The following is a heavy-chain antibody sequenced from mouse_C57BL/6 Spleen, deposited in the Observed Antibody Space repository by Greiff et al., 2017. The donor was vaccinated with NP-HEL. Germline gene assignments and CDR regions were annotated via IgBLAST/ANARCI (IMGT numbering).Heavy chain of an antibody. D-gene: IGHD2-1*01. V-gene: IGHV1-69*01. CDR3: ARVYGNDAMDY. J-gene: IGHJ4*01. Sequence: VQLQQPGAELVMPGASVKLSCKASGYTFTSYWMHWVKQRPGQGLEWIGEIDPSDSYTNYNQKFKGKSTLTVDRSSSTAYMQLSSLTSEDSAVYYCARVYGNDAMDYWGQGTSVTVSS. CDR1: GYTFTSYW. CDR2: IDPSDSYT.